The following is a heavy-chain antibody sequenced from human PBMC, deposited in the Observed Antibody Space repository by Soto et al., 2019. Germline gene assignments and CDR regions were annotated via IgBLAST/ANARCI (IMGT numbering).Heavy chain of an antibody. Sequence: GGSLRLSCAASGFTFSSYDMHWVRQATGKGLEWVSAIGTAGDTYYPGSVKGRFTISRENAKNSLYLQMNSLRAEDTAVYYCARACSSTSCQADYYYYYGMDVWGQGTTVTVSS. D-gene: IGHD2-2*01. J-gene: IGHJ6*02. CDR1: GFTFSSYD. V-gene: IGHV3-13*01. CDR2: IGTAGDT. CDR3: ARACSSTSCQADYYYYYGMDV.